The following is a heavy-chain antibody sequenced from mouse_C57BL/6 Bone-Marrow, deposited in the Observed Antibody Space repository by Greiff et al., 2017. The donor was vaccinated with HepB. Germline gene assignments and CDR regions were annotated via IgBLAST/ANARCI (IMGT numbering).Heavy chain of an antibody. D-gene: IGHD1-1*01. CDR1: GYTFTDHT. Sequence: QVQLQQSDAELVKPGASVKISCKVSGYTFTDHTIHWMKQRPEQGLEWIGYIYPRDGSTKYNEKFKGKATLTADKSSSTAYMQLNSLTSEDSAVYFCARKSVVARDYYAMDYWGQGTSVTVSS. CDR3: ARKSVVARDYYAMDY. J-gene: IGHJ4*01. V-gene: IGHV1-78*01. CDR2: IYPRDGST.